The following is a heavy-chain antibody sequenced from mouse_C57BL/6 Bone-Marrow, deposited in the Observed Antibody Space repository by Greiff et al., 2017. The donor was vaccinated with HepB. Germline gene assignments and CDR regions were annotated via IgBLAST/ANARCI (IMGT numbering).Heavy chain of an antibody. CDR1: GFTFSSYA. CDR2: ISSGGDYI. Sequence: EVMLVESGEGLVKPGGSLKLSCAASGFTFSSYAMSWVRQTPEKRLEWVAYISSGGDYIYYADTVKGRCTISRDNARNTLYLQMSSLKSEDAAVYYCRRAWSDAMDYWGQGTSVTVSA. CDR3: RRAWSDAMDY. J-gene: IGHJ4*01. V-gene: IGHV5-9-1*02.